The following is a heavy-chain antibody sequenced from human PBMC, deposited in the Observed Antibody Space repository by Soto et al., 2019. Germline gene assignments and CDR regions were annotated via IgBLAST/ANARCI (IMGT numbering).Heavy chain of an antibody. CDR1: GFTFSSYA. CDR3: AKGGSSGWTYYYYGMDV. J-gene: IGHJ6*02. V-gene: IGHV3-23*01. D-gene: IGHD6-19*01. Sequence: GASLRLSCAASGFTFSSYAMSWVRQAPGKGLEWVSAISGSGGSTYYADSVKGRFTISRDNSKNTLYLQMNSLRAEDTAVYYCAKGGSSGWTYYYYGMDVWGQGTTVTVSS. CDR2: ISGSGGST.